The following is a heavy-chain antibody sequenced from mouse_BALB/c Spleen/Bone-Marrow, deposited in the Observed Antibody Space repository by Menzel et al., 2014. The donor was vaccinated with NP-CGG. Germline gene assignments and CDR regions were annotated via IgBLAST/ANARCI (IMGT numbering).Heavy chain of an antibody. J-gene: IGHJ4*01. CDR2: VNPNNGGT. CDR3: AKGEDGYFYAMDY. CDR1: GYSFTGYY. Sequence: VQLQQSGPDLVKPRASVKISCKASGYSFTGYYMHWVKQSHGKSLEWIGRVNPNNGGTSYNQKFKGKAILTVDKSSSTAYMELRSLTSEDSAVYYCAKGEDGYFYAMDYWGQGTSVTVSS. V-gene: IGHV1-26*01. D-gene: IGHD2-3*01.